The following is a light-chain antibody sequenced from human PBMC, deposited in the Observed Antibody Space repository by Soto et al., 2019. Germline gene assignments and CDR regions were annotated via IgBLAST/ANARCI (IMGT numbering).Light chain of an antibody. V-gene: IGKV1-33*01. J-gene: IGKJ3*01. CDR2: DAS. Sequence: DIPMTQSPSSLSASVGDRVTITCQASQDISNYLNWYHQKPGKAPKLLIYDASSLETGVPSRFSGSGSGTDFTSTISSLQPEDSATYYCQQYDNLPLTFGPGTKVDIK. CDR1: QDISNY. CDR3: QQYDNLPLT.